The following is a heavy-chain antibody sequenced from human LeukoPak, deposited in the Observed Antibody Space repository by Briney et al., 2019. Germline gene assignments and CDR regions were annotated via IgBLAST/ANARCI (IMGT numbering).Heavy chain of an antibody. CDR2: ISSGSSYI. Sequence: GGSLRLSCAASGFTFSSYSMNWVRQAPGKGLEWVSSISSGSSYIYYADSVKGRFTISRDNAKNSLYLQMNSLRAEDTAVYYCARGVRGQQLFDYWGQGTLVTVSS. CDR1: GFTFSSYS. D-gene: IGHD6-13*01. V-gene: IGHV3-21*01. J-gene: IGHJ4*02. CDR3: ARGVRGQQLFDY.